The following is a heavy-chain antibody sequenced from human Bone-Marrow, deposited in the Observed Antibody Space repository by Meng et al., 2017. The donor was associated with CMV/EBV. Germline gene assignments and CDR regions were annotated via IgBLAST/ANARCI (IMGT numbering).Heavy chain of an antibody. CDR1: GFTFSSYS. CDR2: ISSSSSTI. D-gene: IGHD7-27*01. V-gene: IGHV3-48*04. Sequence: GESLKISCAASGFTFSSYSMNWVRQATGKGLEWVSYISSSSSTIYYADSVKGRFTISRDNAKNSLYLQMNSLRAEDTAVYYCASELGDYWGQGSLVTVSS. CDR3: ASELGDY. J-gene: IGHJ4*02.